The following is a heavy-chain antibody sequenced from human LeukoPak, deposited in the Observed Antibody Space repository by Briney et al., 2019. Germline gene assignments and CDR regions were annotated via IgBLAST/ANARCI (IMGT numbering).Heavy chain of an antibody. V-gene: IGHV4-59*08. D-gene: IGHD3-10*01. J-gene: IGHJ5*02. CDR1: SGSITNDY. Sequence: PSETLSLTCTVSSGSITNDYWTWIRQPPGKGLEWIGYISYSGSVNYNPSLKTRVTMSLDTPRNQFSVNLKSVTAADTAMYYCARVHYGSGSLSSGFDPWGGGARFTVSS. CDR2: ISYSGSV. CDR3: ARVHYGSGSLSSGFDP.